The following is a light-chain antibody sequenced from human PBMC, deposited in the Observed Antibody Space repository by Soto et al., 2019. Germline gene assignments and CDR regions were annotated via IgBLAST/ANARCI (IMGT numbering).Light chain of an antibody. CDR1: QSISTW. J-gene: IGKJ3*01. Sequence: DMPMTQSPSTLSASVGDRVTITCRARQSISTWLAWYQQKPGKAPKLLIYGASGLQSGVPSRFSGSGSGTEFTLTISSLQPDDFATYYCQHYNGHFGPGTKVDIK. CDR2: GAS. CDR3: QHYNGH. V-gene: IGKV1-5*03.